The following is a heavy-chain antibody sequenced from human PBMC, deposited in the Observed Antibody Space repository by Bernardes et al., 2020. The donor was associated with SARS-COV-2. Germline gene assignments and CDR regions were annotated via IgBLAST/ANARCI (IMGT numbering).Heavy chain of an antibody. D-gene: IGHD1-26*01. V-gene: IGHV3-74*03. Sequence: GWSLRRSCGASGITFNKLWMHWVRQAPGEGLVWVARIAGDGTSVTYADSVKGRFTISRDNAKNTLYLQMNSLRAEDTAVYYCAGTTVTCCDYWGQGSLVTVSS. CDR2: IAGDGTSV. J-gene: IGHJ4*02. CDR3: AGTTVTCCDY. CDR1: GITFNKLW.